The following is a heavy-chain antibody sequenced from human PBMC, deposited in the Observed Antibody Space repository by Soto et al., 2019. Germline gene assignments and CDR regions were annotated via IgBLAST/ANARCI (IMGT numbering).Heavy chain of an antibody. CDR1: GFTFSGYW. Sequence: EVQLVESGGGLVQPGGSLRLSCEASGFTFSGYWMSWVRQAPGKGLEWVANIKQVGSEQFYVDSVKGRFTISRDNAKNSLYLQMNSLRAEDTAVYYCAREAVWGQGTTVTVSS. CDR3: AREAV. CDR2: IKQVGSEQ. J-gene: IGHJ6*02. V-gene: IGHV3-7*05.